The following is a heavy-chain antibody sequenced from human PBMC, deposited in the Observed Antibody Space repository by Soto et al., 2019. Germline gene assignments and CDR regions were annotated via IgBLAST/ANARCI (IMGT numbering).Heavy chain of an antibody. D-gene: IGHD3-3*01. CDR2: IIPIFGTA. V-gene: IGHV1-69*06. CDR1: GGTFSSYA. CDR3: ARAPYDFWSGYYQVRPIDY. J-gene: IGHJ4*02. Sequence: AVKVSCKDSGGTFSSYAISWVRQAPGQGLEWMGGIIPIFGTANYAQKFQGRVTITADKSTSTAYMELSSLRSEDTAVYYCARAPYDFWSGYYQVRPIDYWGQGTLVTVSS.